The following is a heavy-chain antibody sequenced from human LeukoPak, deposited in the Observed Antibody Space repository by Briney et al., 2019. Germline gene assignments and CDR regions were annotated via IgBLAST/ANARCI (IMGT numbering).Heavy chain of an antibody. D-gene: IGHD2-2*02. Sequence: ASVKVSCKASGGTFSSYAISWVRQAPGQGLEWMGGIIPIFGTANYPQKFQGRVTITTDESTSTAYMELSSLRSEDTAVYYCASPAQYQLLYVHAFDIWGQGTMVTVSS. CDR1: GGTFSSYA. CDR2: IIPIFGTA. CDR3: ASPAQYQLLYVHAFDI. V-gene: IGHV1-69*05. J-gene: IGHJ3*02.